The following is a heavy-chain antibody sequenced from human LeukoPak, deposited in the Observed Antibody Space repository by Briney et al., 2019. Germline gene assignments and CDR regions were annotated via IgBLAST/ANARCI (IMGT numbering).Heavy chain of an antibody. V-gene: IGHV1-69*13. CDR3: ARGGSVGATDYYYYMDV. CDR1: GGTFSSYA. Sequence: SVKVSCKGSGGTFSSYAISWVRQPPGQGLEWMGGIIPIFETANYAQKFQGRVTITADEYASTAYMELSSLRSEDTAVYYCARGGSVGATDYYYYMDVWGKGTTVTISS. CDR2: IIPIFETA. J-gene: IGHJ6*03. D-gene: IGHD1-26*01.